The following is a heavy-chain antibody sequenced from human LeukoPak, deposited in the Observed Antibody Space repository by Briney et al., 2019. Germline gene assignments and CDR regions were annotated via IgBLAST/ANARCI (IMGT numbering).Heavy chain of an antibody. CDR1: GGSISSSSYY. D-gene: IGHD3-10*01. Sequence: TSETLSLTCTVSGGSISSSSYYWGWIRQPPGKGLEWIGSIYYSGSTYYNPSLKSRVTISVDTSKNQFSLKLSSVTAADTAVYYCASFSLGGYYFDYWGQGTLVTVSS. V-gene: IGHV4-39*01. J-gene: IGHJ4*02. CDR3: ASFSLGGYYFDY. CDR2: IYYSGST.